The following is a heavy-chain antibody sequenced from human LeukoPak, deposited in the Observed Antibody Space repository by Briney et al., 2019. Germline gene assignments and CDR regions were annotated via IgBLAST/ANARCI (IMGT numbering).Heavy chain of an antibody. CDR2: ISSSSSPI. V-gene: IGHV3-48*01. Sequence: RGSLRLSCEASGFTFSDYSMNWVRQAPGKGLEWVSYISSSSSPIYYADSVKGRFTISRDNAKNSLYLQMNSLRAEDTAVYYCARSRGSSAPEYWGQGTLVTVSS. J-gene: IGHJ4*02. D-gene: IGHD6-6*01. CDR1: GFTFSDYS. CDR3: ARSRGSSAPEY.